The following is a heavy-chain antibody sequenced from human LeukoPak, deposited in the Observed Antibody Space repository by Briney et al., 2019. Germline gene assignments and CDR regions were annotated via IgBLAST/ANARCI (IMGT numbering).Heavy chain of an antibody. D-gene: IGHD6-13*01. CDR1: GFTFNTYA. CDR2: ISDSGGSA. V-gene: IGHV3-23*01. CDR3: ARRWSFDR. J-gene: IGHJ4*02. Sequence: GGSLRLSCAASGFTFNTYAMSWVRQAPGKGLEWVSAISDSGGSAYYADSVKGRFTISRDNSKNTLYLQMNSLRVEDTAVYYCARRWSFDRWGQGTLVTVSS.